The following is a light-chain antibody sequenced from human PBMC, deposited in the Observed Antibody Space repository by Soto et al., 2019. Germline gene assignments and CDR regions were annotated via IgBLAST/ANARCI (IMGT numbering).Light chain of an antibody. Sequence: QSALTQPASVSGSPGQSITISCTGTSSDVGSYNYVSWYQQHPGKAPKLMIYQVSHRSSGVSNRFSASKSGNTASLTISGLQAEDEADYYCGSYTSSDTLVFGGGTKVTVL. CDR3: GSYTSSDTLV. V-gene: IGLV2-14*01. CDR1: SSDVGSYNY. CDR2: QVS. J-gene: IGLJ2*01.